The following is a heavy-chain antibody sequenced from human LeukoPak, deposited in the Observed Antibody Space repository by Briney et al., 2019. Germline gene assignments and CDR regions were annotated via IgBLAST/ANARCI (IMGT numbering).Heavy chain of an antibody. CDR1: GLNVSSSY. CDR2: VSDSGGST. D-gene: IGHD3-10*01. Sequence: GGSLRLSCAASGLNVSSSYMSWVCQAPGKGLEWVSSVSDSGGSTYYADSVKGRVTISRDNSKNTLYLQMNSLRAEDTAVYYCAKSANSGSYYRGYFDYWGQGTLVTVSS. J-gene: IGHJ4*02. V-gene: IGHV3-23*01. CDR3: AKSANSGSYYRGYFDY.